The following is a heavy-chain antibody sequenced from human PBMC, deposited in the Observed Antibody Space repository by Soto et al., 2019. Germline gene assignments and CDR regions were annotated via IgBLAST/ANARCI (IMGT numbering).Heavy chain of an antibody. D-gene: IGHD6-19*01. Sequence: AETLSLTCTVSGVSISSYYWNWARQPAGKGLEWIGRIYTSGSTNYNPSLKSRGTMSVDKSKNQFSLKLSAVTAADKAVYYCAKDQRYCSGWRYDSYGMDVWGQGTTVTVSS. CDR3: AKDQRYCSGWRYDSYGMDV. CDR1: GVSISSYY. J-gene: IGHJ6*02. CDR2: IYTSGST. V-gene: IGHV4-4*07.